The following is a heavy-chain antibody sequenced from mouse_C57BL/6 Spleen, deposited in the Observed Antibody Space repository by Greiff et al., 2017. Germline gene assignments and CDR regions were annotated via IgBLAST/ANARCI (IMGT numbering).Heavy chain of an antibody. CDR3: ARDNYYSNYVGAMDY. CDR2: ISYDGSN. Sequence: EVKLQESGPGLVKPSQSLSLTCSVTGYSITSGYYWNWIRQFPGNKLEWMGYISYDGSNNYNPSPKNRISITRDTSKNQFFLKLNSVTTEDTATYYCARDNYYSNYVGAMDYWGQGTSVTVSS. J-gene: IGHJ4*01. CDR1: GYSITSGYY. D-gene: IGHD2-5*01. V-gene: IGHV3-6*01.